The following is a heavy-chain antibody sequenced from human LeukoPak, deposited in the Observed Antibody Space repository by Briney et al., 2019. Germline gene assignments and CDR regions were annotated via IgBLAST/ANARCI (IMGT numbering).Heavy chain of an antibody. V-gene: IGHV4-59*01. J-gene: IGHJ5*02. CDR2: IYYSGNT. CDR3: ARGGVAIPAANNWFDP. D-gene: IGHD2-2*01. Sequence: SETLSLTCAVSGDSINPYYWSWIRQPPGKGLEWIGYIYYSGNTNYNPSLKSRVIISADTSKNQYSLRLSSVTAADTAVYYCARGGVAIPAANNWFDPWGQGTLVTVFS. CDR1: GDSINPYY.